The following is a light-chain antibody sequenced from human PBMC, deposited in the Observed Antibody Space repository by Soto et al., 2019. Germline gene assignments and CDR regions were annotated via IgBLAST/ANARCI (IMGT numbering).Light chain of an antibody. CDR2: GVS. V-gene: IGKV3-20*01. Sequence: EIVLTQSPGTLSLSPGERATLYCRASQSISSNRFAWFQEKPRQAPSLLIYGVSSRATGIPDRFSGSGSGTDFTLTISRLEPEDFGVYYCQQYDRSPITFGPGTKVDIK. CDR3: QQYDRSPIT. J-gene: IGKJ3*01. CDR1: QSISSNR.